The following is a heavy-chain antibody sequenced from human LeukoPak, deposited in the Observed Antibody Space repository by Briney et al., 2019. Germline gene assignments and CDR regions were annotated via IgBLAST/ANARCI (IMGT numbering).Heavy chain of an antibody. J-gene: IGHJ4*01. V-gene: IGHV3-30*02. Sequence: GGSLRLSCAASGFTFSSYGMHWVRQAPGKGLEWVAFIRYDGSNKYYADSVKGRFTISRDNSKNTLYLQMNSLRAEDTAVYYCAKDKIDTAMASPPDYWGQEPWSPSPQ. CDR2: IRYDGSNK. CDR1: GFTFSSYG. CDR3: AKDKIDTAMASPPDY. D-gene: IGHD5-18*01.